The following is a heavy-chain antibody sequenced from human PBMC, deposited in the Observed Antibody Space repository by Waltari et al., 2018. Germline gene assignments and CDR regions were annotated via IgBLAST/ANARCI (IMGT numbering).Heavy chain of an antibody. CDR3: ASTVYYDSSGWTYYFDY. J-gene: IGHJ4*02. CDR2: IYYSGST. D-gene: IGHD3-22*01. CDR1: GGSISSSSYY. V-gene: IGHV4-39*01. Sequence: QLQLQESGPGLVKPSETLSLTCTVSGGSISSSSYYWGWLRQPPGKGLGWIGSIYYSGSTYYTPSLKSRVTISVDTSKNQFSLKLSSVTAADTAVYYCASTVYYDSSGWTYYFDYWGQGTLVTVSS.